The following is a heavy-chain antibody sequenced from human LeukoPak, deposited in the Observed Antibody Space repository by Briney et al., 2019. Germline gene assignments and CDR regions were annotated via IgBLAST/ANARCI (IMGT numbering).Heavy chain of an antibody. D-gene: IGHD2-15*01. Sequence: GGSLRLSCAASGFTFSSYSMNWVRQAPGKGLEWVSYISSRSSTRDYADSVKGRFTISRDNAKNSLYLQMNSLRDEDTAVYYCARGVECSGGSCYTYYYYYGMDVWGQGTTVTVSS. CDR1: GFTFSSYS. J-gene: IGHJ6*02. CDR2: ISSRSSTR. CDR3: ARGVECSGGSCYTYYYYYGMDV. V-gene: IGHV3-48*02.